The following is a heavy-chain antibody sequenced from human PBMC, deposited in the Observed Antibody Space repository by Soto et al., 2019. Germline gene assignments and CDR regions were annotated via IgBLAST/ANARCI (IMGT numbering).Heavy chain of an antibody. Sequence: LETLSLTCTVSGCSISSYYWSWIRQPPGKGLEWICYIYYSGSTNYNPSLKSRVTISVDTSKNTLYLQMNSLRAEDTAVYYCAKDWDIGVGPAAMPLDYWGQGTLVTVSS. D-gene: IGHD2-2*01. V-gene: IGHV4-59*12. CDR1: GCSISSYY. J-gene: IGHJ4*02. CDR2: IYYSGST. CDR3: AKDWDIGVGPAAMPLDY.